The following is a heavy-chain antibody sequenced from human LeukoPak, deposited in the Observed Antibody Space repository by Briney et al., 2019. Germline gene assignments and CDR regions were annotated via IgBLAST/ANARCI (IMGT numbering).Heavy chain of an antibody. CDR1: GASISSFY. J-gene: IGHJ4*02. CDR2: IYNTGSA. V-gene: IGHV4-4*07. CDR3: AKAGVISGWDY. Sequence: SETLSLTCKVSGASISSFYWGWIRQPAGKGLEWIGRIYNTGSANYNPSLQSRVTMSLDTSKNQLSLKVKSVTAADTAVYYCAKAGVISGWDYWGQGVLVTVSS. D-gene: IGHD3-3*02.